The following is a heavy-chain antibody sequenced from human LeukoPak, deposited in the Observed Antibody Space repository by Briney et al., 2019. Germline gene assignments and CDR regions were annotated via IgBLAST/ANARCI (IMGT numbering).Heavy chain of an antibody. CDR2: ISSSGSYI. J-gene: IGHJ5*02. Sequence: GGSLRLSCAASGFTFSSYSMNWVRQAPGKGLEWVSSISSSGSYIYYADSVKGRFTISRDNAKNSLYLQMNSLRAEDTALYYCARGYDSTGYGVGEANWFDPWGQGTLVTVSS. CDR3: ARGYDSTGYGVGEANWFDP. D-gene: IGHD3-22*01. CDR1: GFTFSSYS. V-gene: IGHV3-21*04.